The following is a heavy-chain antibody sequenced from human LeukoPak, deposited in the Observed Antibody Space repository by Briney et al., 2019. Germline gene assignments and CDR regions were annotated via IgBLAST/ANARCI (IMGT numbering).Heavy chain of an antibody. V-gene: IGHV4-59*01. J-gene: IGHJ4*02. Sequence: SETLSLTCTVSGGSISSYYWSWIRQPPGKGLEWLGYIYYSGSTNYNPSLKSRVAISVDTSKNQFSLKLSSVTAADTAVYYCARDNSGNYFLPGRSRGPYYFDYWGQGTLVTVSS. CDR1: GGSISSYY. CDR2: IYYSGST. D-gene: IGHD1-26*01. CDR3: ARDNSGNYFLPGRSRGPYYFDY.